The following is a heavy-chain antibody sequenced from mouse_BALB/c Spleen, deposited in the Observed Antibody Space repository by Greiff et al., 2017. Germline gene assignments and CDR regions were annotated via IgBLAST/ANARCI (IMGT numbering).Heavy chain of an antibody. CDR3: AREDHYYGYRFAY. J-gene: IGHJ3*01. CDR2: ISYSGST. CDR1: GYSITSDYA. V-gene: IGHV3-2*02. D-gene: IGHD1-2*01. Sequence: EVMLVESGPGLVKPSQSLSLTCTVTGYSITSDYAWNWIRQFPGNKLEWMGYISYSGSTSYNPSLKSRISITRDTSKNQFFLQLNSVTTEDTATYYCAREDHYYGYRFAYWGQGTLVTVSA.